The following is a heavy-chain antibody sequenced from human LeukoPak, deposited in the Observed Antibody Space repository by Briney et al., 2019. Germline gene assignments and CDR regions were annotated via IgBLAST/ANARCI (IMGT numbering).Heavy chain of an antibody. CDR2: VYYTGAT. V-gene: IGHV4-59*08. CDR3: AKYGNSGWVIDY. J-gene: IGHJ4*02. CDR1: GGSIGRDY. D-gene: IGHD6-19*01. Sequence: PSETLSLTCTVSGGSIGRDYWTWIRQPPGKGLEYIGYVYYTGATNYNPSLNSRVTISVDTSKNQFSLRLSSVTAADTAVYCGAKYGNSGWVIDYWGPGTLVTVSS.